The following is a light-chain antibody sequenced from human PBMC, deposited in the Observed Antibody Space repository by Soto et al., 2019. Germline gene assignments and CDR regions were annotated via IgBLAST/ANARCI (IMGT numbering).Light chain of an antibody. J-gene: IGLJ2*01. CDR2: DDS. Sequence: ELTQPPSVSVAPGQTARITCGGNYIGSRSVHWYRQKPGQAPVLVVYDDSDRPSGIPERFSGSKSENTATLTISRVEDGDEADFYCQVWDRNSDVVFGGGTKVTVL. CDR1: YIGSRS. CDR3: QVWDRNSDVV. V-gene: IGLV3-21*02.